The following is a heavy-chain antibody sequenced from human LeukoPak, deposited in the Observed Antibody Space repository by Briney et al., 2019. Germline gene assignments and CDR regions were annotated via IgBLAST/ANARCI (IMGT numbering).Heavy chain of an antibody. CDR2: FDPEDGET. D-gene: IGHD3-22*01. Sequence: ASVKVSCKVSGYTLTELSMHWVRQAPGKGLEWMGGFDPEDGETIYAQKFQGRVTMTEDTSTDTAYMELSSLRSEDTAVYYCARDPYYYDSSGYFDYWGQGTLVTVPS. CDR3: ARDPYYYDSSGYFDY. J-gene: IGHJ4*02. CDR1: GYTLTELS. V-gene: IGHV1-24*01.